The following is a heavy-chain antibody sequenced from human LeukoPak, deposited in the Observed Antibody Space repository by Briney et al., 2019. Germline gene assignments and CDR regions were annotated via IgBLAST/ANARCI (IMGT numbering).Heavy chain of an antibody. J-gene: IGHJ5*02. Sequence: GGSLRLSCAASGFTFSSYSMNWVRQAPGKGLEWVSSISSSSSYIHYADSVKGRFTISRDNAKNSLYLQMNSLRAEDTAVYYCARDGGYGDYVPRLGWFDPWGQGTLVTVSS. CDR1: GFTFSSYS. CDR3: ARDGGYGDYVPRLGWFDP. CDR2: ISSSSSYI. D-gene: IGHD4-17*01. V-gene: IGHV3-21*01.